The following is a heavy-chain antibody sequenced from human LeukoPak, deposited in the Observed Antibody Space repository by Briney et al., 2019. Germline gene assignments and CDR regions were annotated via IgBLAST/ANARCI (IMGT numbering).Heavy chain of an antibody. CDR1: GGSISSYY. V-gene: IGHV4-59*01. J-gene: IGHJ4*02. D-gene: IGHD6-19*01. Sequence: SETLSLTCTVSGGSISSYYWNWIRQPPGKGLEWIGYIYYSGSTNYNPSLKSRVTISVDTSKNQFSLKLSSVTAADTAVYYCARLTGYSSGWYGGRFDYWGQGTLVTVSS. CDR3: ARLTGYSSGWYGGRFDY. CDR2: IYYSGST.